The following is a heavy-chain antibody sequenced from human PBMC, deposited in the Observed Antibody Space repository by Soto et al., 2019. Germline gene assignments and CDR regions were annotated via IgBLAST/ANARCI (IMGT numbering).Heavy chain of an antibody. Sequence: PSETLSLTCTVSGGSVSSGSYYWSWIRQPPGKGLEWIGYIYYSGSTNYNPSLKSRVTISVDTSKNQFSLKLSSVTAADTAVYYCASYAGVSSSWSTGWLDPWGQGTLVTVYS. CDR3: ASYAGVSSSWSTGWLDP. CDR2: IYYSGST. J-gene: IGHJ5*02. V-gene: IGHV4-61*01. CDR1: GGSVSSGSYY. D-gene: IGHD6-13*01.